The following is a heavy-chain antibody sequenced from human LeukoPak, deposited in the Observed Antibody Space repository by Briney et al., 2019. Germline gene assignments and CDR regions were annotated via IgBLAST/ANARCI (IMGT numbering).Heavy chain of an antibody. V-gene: IGHV3-30*03. CDR1: GFTFSSYG. D-gene: IGHD3-3*01. CDR2: ISYDGSNK. Sequence: GGSLRLSCAASGFTFSSYGMHWVCQAPGKGLEWVAVISYDGSNKYYADSVKGRFTISRDNSKNTLYLQMNSLRAEDTAVYYCARFLEWLYTFDYWGQGTLVTVSS. CDR3: ARFLEWLYTFDY. J-gene: IGHJ4*02.